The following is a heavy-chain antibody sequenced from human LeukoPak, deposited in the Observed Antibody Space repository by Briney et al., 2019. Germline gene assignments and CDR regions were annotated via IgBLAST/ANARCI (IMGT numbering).Heavy chain of an antibody. V-gene: IGHV3-21*01. CDR3: ARESYYDSSGYYEEYYFDY. J-gene: IGHJ4*02. CDR2: ISSSSSYI. CDR1: GFTFSSYS. Sequence: GGSLRLSCAASGFTFSSYSMNWVRQAPGKGLEWVSSISSSSSYIYYADSVKGRFTISRDNAKNSLYLQMNSLRAEDTAVYYCARESYYDSSGYYEEYYFDYRGQGTLVTVSS. D-gene: IGHD3-22*01.